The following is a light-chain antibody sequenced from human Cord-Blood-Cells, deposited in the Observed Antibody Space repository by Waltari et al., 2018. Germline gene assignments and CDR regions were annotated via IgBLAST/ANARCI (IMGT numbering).Light chain of an antibody. V-gene: IGLV2-14*01. CDR1: SSDVGGYNY. CDR2: DVS. J-gene: IGLJ3*02. Sequence: QSALTQPASVSGSPGQSITISCTGTSSDVGGYNYVSWYQQHPGKAPKLMIYDVSKRPSGVSNRFSGSKSGNTASLTSSGLQAEDEADYYCSSYPSSSTYWVFGGGTKLIVL. CDR3: SSYPSSSTYWV.